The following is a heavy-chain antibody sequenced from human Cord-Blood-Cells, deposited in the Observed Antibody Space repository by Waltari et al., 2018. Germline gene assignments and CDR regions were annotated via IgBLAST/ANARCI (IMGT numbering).Heavy chain of an antibody. CDR2: ISYDGRNK. CDR1: GFTFSSYA. D-gene: IGHD6-19*01. J-gene: IGHJ4*02. Sequence: QVQLVESGGGVVQPGRSLRLSCAASGFTFSSYAMHWVRQAPGTGLEWVAVISYDGRNKYYADSVKGRFTISRDNSKNTLYLQMNSLRAEDTAVYYCASPIAVAGTDYWGQGTLVTVSS. V-gene: IGHV3-30*04. CDR3: ASPIAVAGTDY.